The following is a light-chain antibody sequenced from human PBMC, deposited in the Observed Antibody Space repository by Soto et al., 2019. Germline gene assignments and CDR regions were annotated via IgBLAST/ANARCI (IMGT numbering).Light chain of an antibody. CDR1: SSDVGGYNY. Sequence: QSALTQPASVSGSPGXSITISCTGTSSDVGGYNYVSWYQQHPGKAPKLMIYDVSNRPSGVSNRFSGSKSGNTASLTISGLQAEDEADYYCSSYTSSSTAVFGGGTQLTVL. CDR3: SSYTSSSTAV. J-gene: IGLJ7*01. CDR2: DVS. V-gene: IGLV2-14*01.